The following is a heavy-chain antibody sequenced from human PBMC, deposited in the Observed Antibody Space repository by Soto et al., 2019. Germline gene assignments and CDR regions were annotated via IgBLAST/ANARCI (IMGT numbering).Heavy chain of an antibody. CDR1: GRSISSGSYY. J-gene: IGHJ6*01. V-gene: IGHV4-39*02. D-gene: IGHD3-22*01. CDR2: IYYSGST. CDR3: AGRFYSDSRGFERGGVDV. Sequence: SETLSLTCTLSGRSISSGSYYWGWMGQPPGKGLEWMGSIYYSGSTYSNTPLKSRVSISAETSKRRCSLKRSAVTAADTAVYFCAGRFYSDSRGFERGGVDVWGQGTTVTVSS.